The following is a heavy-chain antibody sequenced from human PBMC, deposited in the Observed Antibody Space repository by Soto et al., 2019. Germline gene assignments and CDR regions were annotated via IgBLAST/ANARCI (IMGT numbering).Heavy chain of an antibody. Sequence: ASVKVSCKASGYTFTSYGISWVRQAPGQGLEWMGWISAYNGNTNYAQKLQGRVTMTTDTSTSTAYMELRSPRSDDTAVYYCAREAREEMATIRYYYYGMDVWGQGTTVTGSS. J-gene: IGHJ6*02. CDR3: AREAREEMATIRYYYYGMDV. V-gene: IGHV1-18*01. CDR1: GYTFTSYG. CDR2: ISAYNGNT. D-gene: IGHD5-12*01.